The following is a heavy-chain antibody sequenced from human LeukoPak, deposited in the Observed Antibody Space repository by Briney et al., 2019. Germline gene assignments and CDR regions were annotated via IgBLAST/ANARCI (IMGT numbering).Heavy chain of an antibody. V-gene: IGHV3-23*01. CDR2: ITGGGDDT. CDR1: GFTLSNYA. CDR3: AKDHGGTYYSSEDWFDP. D-gene: IGHD1-26*01. Sequence: GGSLRLSCAASGFTLSNYAMSWVRQAPGKGLEWVSTITGGGDDTYYADSVKGRFTISRDNSKNTLYLQMNTLRAEDTALYYCAKDHGGTYYSSEDWFDPWGQGTLVTVSS. J-gene: IGHJ5*02.